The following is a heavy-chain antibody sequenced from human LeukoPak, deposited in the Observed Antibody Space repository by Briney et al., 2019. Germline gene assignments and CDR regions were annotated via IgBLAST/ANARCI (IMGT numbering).Heavy chain of an antibody. CDR2: IYHSGST. J-gene: IGHJ4*02. CDR1: GYSISSGYY. V-gene: IGHV4-38-2*01. D-gene: IGHD3-22*01. Sequence: SETLSLTCAVSGYSISSGYYWGWIRQPPGKGLEWIGSIYHSGSTYYNPSLKSRVTISVDTSKNQFSLKLSSVTAADTAVYYCARGPDYSDSSGYFKYWGQGTLVTVSS. CDR3: ARGPDYSDSSGYFKY.